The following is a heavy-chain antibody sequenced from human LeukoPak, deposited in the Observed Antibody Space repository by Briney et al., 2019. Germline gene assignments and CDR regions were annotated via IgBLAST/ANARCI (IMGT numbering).Heavy chain of an antibody. J-gene: IGHJ4*02. CDR3: TRDGVRREDY. CDR2: ISDTSYTI. CDR1: GFTFSTYS. Sequence: GGSLRLSCVASGFTFSTYSMNWVRQAPGKGLEWVSYISDTSYTIYYADSVKGRFTISRDNAKNSLYLQMNSLRDEDTAVYYYTRDGVRREDYWGQGTLVTVSS. V-gene: IGHV3-48*02.